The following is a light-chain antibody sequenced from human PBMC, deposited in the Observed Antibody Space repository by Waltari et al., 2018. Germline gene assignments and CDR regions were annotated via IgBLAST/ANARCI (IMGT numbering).Light chain of an antibody. J-gene: IGKJ3*01. CDR1: QSVGSN. V-gene: IGKV3-11*01. Sequence: EIVLTQSPATLSLSPGERATLSCRASQSVGSNLAWYQHKPGQGPRLLIYDASSRATDIPARFSGSGSGTDFTLTISSLEPEDFAVYYCHQRGNLPLXFGPGTKV. CDR2: DAS. CDR3: HQRGNLPLX.